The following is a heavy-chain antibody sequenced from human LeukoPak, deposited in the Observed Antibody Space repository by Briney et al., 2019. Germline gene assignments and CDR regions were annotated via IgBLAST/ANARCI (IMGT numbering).Heavy chain of an antibody. V-gene: IGHV3-30*18. CDR1: GFTFSSYG. CDR3: AKGELVPGGAFDI. D-gene: IGHD1-7*01. Sequence: GGSLRLSCAASGFTFSSYGMHWVRQAPGKGLEWVAVISYDGSNKYYADSVKGRFTISRDNSKNTLYLQMNSPRAEDTAVYYCAKGELVPGGAFDIWGQGTMVTVSS. CDR2: ISYDGSNK. J-gene: IGHJ3*02.